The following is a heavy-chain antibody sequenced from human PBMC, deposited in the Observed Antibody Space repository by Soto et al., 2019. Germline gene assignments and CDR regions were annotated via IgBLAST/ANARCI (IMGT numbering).Heavy chain of an antibody. CDR3: AREDAARIERWFDA. CDR1: GGSIISASYS. D-gene: IGHD6-6*01. Sequence: SETLSLTCAVSGGSIISASYSWNWIRQSPGRGLEWVGHIYSSGSTYYNPSLKSRVSISVDTSNNQFSLKLTSVTAADTAVYFCAREDAARIERWFDAWGQGILVTVSS. CDR2: IYSSGST. V-gene: IGHV4-31*11. J-gene: IGHJ5*02.